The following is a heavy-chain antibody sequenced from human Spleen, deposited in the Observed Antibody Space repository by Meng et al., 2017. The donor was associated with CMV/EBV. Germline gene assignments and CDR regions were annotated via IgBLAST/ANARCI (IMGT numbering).Heavy chain of an antibody. Sequence: ASGFAFSSYWMHWVRRAPGKGLVWVSRIYNDGRSTSYADSVKGRFTISRDNAKDTLYLQMNSLRAEDTAVYYCARARGTYEYYFDFWGQGTLVTVSS. V-gene: IGHV3-74*01. CDR2: IYNDGRST. D-gene: IGHD3-16*01. CDR1: GFAFSSYW. CDR3: ARARGTYEYYFDF. J-gene: IGHJ4*02.